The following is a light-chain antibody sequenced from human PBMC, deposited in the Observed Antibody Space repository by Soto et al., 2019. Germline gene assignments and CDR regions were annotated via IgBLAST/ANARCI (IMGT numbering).Light chain of an antibody. Sequence: DIQMTQSPSTLSASVGDRVTITCRASRSISTWLAWYQQQPGKAPKILIYKASSLESGVPSRFSGSGSGTDFTLTISSLQPDDFATYYCQHYNSHPWTFGQGTKVDIK. CDR2: KAS. J-gene: IGKJ1*01. CDR1: RSISTW. V-gene: IGKV1-5*03. CDR3: QHYNSHPWT.